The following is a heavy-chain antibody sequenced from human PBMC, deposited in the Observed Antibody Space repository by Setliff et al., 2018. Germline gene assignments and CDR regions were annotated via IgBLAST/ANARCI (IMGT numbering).Heavy chain of an antibody. Sequence: SETLSLTCTFYGGPFSDYYWGWVRQTPGKGLEWIAEINPSGTTNYIPSLKSRLTISVDTSKRQFSLKLNSVTAADTAVYYCRFWSSYYKNDYWAQGTLVTV. D-gene: IGHD3-3*01. V-gene: IGHV4-34*01. J-gene: IGHJ4*02. CDR2: INPSGTT. CDR1: GGPFSDYY. CDR3: RFWSSYYKNDY.